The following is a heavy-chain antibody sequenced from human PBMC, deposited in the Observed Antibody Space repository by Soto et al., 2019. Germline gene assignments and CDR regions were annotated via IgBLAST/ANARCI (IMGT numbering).Heavy chain of an antibody. CDR3: ARDGRLLYYYGMDV. J-gene: IGHJ6*02. D-gene: IGHD1-1*01. CDR2: IYYSGST. CDR1: GGSINSGGDY. V-gene: IGHV4-31*03. Sequence: QVQLQESGPGLVKPSQTLSLTCTVSGGSINSGGDYWSWIRQHPGKCLTWIGYIYYSGSTYYNPSRKSRGTISVDTSKNQFSLKLSSVTAADTAVYYCARDGRLLYYYGMDVWGQGTTVTVSS.